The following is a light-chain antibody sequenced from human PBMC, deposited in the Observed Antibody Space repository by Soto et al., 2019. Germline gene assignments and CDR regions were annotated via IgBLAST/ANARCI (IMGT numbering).Light chain of an antibody. V-gene: IGKV3-11*01. Sequence: EVVLTQSPATQSLSPGERATLSCRSSQSVSSYLAWYQQKPGQAPRLLIYDASNRAAGIPARCSGSGSGTDSTLTISRLEPEDFAVYYCQQRSNWPTSITFGQGTRLEIK. CDR3: QQRSNWPTSIT. CDR2: DAS. CDR1: QSVSSY. J-gene: IGKJ5*01.